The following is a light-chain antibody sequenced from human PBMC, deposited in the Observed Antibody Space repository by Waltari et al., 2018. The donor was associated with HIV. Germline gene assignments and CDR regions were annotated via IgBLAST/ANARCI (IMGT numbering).Light chain of an antibody. CDR3: QQRSTWPRT. CDR2: DVS. CDR1: QSVSSY. V-gene: IGKV3-11*01. Sequence: EIVFTQSPATLSLSPGERATLSCRASQSVSSYLAWYQQKPGQAPRLLIYDVSNRATGIPARFSGSGSGTDFTLTISSLEPEDFAVYYCQQRSTWPRTFGPGTKVDIK. J-gene: IGKJ3*01.